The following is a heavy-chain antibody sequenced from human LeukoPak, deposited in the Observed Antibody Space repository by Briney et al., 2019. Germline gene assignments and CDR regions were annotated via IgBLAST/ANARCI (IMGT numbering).Heavy chain of an antibody. CDR2: ISYDGSNK. D-gene: IGHD3-10*01. CDR3: ARYGSGPYYYYYMDV. V-gene: IGHV3-30*03. CDR1: GFTFSSYG. Sequence: PGGSLRLSCAASGFTFSSYGMHWVRQAPGKGLEWVAVISYDGSNKYYADSVKGRFTISRDNSKNTLYLQMNSLRAEDTAVYYCARYGSGPYYYYYMDVWGKGTTVTISS. J-gene: IGHJ6*03.